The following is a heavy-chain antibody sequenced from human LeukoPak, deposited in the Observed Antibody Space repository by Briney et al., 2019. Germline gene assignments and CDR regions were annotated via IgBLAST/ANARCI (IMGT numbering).Heavy chain of an antibody. J-gene: IGHJ6*02. CDR1: GYTFTGYY. CDR2: INPNSGGT. D-gene: IGHD2-15*01. V-gene: IGHV1-2*02. Sequence: GASVKVSCKASGYTFTGYYMHWVRQAPGQGLEWMGWINPNSGGTNYAQKFQGRVTMTRDTSISTAYMELSRLRSDDTAVYYCARDRCSGGSCYSYYGMDVWGQGTTVTVSS. CDR3: ARDRCSGGSCYSYYGMDV.